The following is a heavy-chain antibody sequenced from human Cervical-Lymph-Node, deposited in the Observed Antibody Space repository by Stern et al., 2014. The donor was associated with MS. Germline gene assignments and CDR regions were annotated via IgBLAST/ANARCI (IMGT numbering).Heavy chain of an antibody. CDR3: ARDYDGNYLTYFDY. V-gene: IGHV3-21*01. CDR1: GFTFSGYS. CDR2: ISSSSSDI. J-gene: IGHJ4*02. Sequence: EVQLVESGGGLVKPGGSLRLSCAASGFTFSGYSMNWVRQAPGQGLEWVSSISSSSSDIYYADSVKGRFTISRDNAKNSLSLQMNSLRAEDTAVYYCARDYDGNYLTYFDYWGQGTLVTVSS. D-gene: IGHD2/OR15-2a*01.